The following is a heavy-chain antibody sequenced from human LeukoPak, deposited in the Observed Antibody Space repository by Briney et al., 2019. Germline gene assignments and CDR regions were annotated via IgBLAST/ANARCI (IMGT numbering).Heavy chain of an antibody. CDR1: TFTFRNYW. D-gene: IGHD6-19*01. V-gene: IGHV3-7*01. CDR3: ARGYSSGLHFDY. CDR2: IKEDGSEK. Sequence: GSLRLSCAASTFTFRNYWMSWVRQAPGKGLEWVANIKEDGSEKDYVDSVKGRFTISRDNAKNTLYLQMNSLRAEDTAVYYCARGYSSGLHFDYWGQGTLVTVSS. J-gene: IGHJ4*02.